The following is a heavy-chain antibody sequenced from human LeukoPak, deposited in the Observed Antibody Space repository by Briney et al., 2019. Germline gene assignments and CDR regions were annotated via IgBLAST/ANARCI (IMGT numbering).Heavy chain of an antibody. CDR1: GFPISTYT. Sequence: GGSLRLSCVVSGFPISTYTTTWVRQTPEKGLEWVSSITFSGGTTYYADSVRGRFTISRNDSENTLYLQMTSLRVEDTAVYYCARAQGTTNGLLDNWGQGVLVTVSS. D-gene: IGHD5-24*01. V-gene: IGHV3-23*01. CDR2: ITFSGGTT. J-gene: IGHJ4*02. CDR3: ARAQGTTNGLLDN.